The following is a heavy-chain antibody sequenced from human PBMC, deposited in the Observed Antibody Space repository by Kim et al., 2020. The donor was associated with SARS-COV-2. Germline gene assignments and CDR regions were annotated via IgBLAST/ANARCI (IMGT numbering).Heavy chain of an antibody. J-gene: IGHJ3*02. CDR3: TTGPGFGELLSHAFDI. V-gene: IGHV3-15*01. CDR1: GFTFSNAW. CDR2: IKSKTDGGTT. D-gene: IGHD3-10*01. Sequence: GGSLRLSCAASGFTFSNAWMSWVRQAPGKGLEWVGRIKSKTDGGTTDYAAPVKGRFTISRDDSKNTLYLQMNSLKTEDTAVYYCTTGPGFGELLSHAFDIWGQGTMVTVSS.